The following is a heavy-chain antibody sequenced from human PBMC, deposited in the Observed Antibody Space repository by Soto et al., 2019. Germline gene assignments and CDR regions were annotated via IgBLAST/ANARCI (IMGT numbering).Heavy chain of an antibody. D-gene: IGHD1-26*01. J-gene: IGHJ6*02. V-gene: IGHV4-34*01. CDR2: INHSGST. CDR3: ARTAPIGSYYYGMDV. Sequence: SETLSLTFAVYGGSFSGYYWSWIRQPPGKGLEWIGEINHSGSTNYNPSLKSRVTISVDTSKNQFSLKLRSVTAADTAVYYCARTAPIGSYYYGMDVWGQGTTVTVSS. CDR1: GGSFSGYY.